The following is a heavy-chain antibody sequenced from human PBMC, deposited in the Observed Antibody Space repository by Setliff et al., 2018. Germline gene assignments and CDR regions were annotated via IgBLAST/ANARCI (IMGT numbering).Heavy chain of an antibody. CDR1: GFTFSSYA. V-gene: IGHV3-23*01. D-gene: IGHD6-6*01. CDR2: ISGSGGST. CDR3: AKDATYYAIAARRFDY. J-gene: IGHJ4*02. Sequence: PGGSLRLSCAASGFTFSSYAMSWVRQAPGKGLEWVSAISGSGGSTYYADSVKGRFTISRDNSKNTLYLQMNSLRAEDTAVYYCAKDATYYAIAARRFDYWGQGTLVTVSS.